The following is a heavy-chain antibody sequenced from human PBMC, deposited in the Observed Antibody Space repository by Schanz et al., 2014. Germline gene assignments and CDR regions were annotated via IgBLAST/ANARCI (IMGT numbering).Heavy chain of an antibody. CDR3: AKAEYDILSDSYSRLDP. D-gene: IGHD3-9*01. CDR2: INTGSGDT. CDR1: EYSFTSYS. Sequence: QVHLVQSGAEVKRPGASVKVSCKASEYSFTSYSMHWVRQAPGQRLEWMGWINTGSGDTKYSQNFQGRVTITRDTSASTAYMELSSLRSDDTAVDYCAKAEYDILSDSYSRLDPWGQGTLVTVSS. V-gene: IGHV1-3*04. J-gene: IGHJ5*02.